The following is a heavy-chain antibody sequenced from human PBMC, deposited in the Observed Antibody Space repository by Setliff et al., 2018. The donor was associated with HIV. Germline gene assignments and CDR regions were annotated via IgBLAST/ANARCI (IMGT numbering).Heavy chain of an antibody. Sequence: SETLSLTCTISGGSMRSHYWSWIRQPPGRGEWIGYISDTGSTTYSPSLKSRATISVDSSRNQLSLNVTSVTTADTAMYFCARASFEGGWGFYYYYYMDVWGKGTTVTVSS. D-gene: IGHD2-21*01. CDR3: ARASFEGGWGFYYYYYMDV. CDR1: GGSMRSHY. CDR2: ISDTGST. J-gene: IGHJ6*03. V-gene: IGHV4-59*11.